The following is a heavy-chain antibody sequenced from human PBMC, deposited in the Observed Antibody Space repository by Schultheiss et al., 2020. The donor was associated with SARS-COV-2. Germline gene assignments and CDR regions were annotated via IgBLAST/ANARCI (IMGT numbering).Heavy chain of an antibody. CDR3: AKRTYKGYFDL. D-gene: IGHD1-1*01. CDR1: GGSFSGYY. J-gene: IGHJ2*01. V-gene: IGHV4-34*01. Sequence: SETLSLTCAVYGGSFSGYYWSWIRQPPGKGLEWIGEINHSGSTNYNPSLKSRVTISVDTSKNQFSLKLSSVTAADTAVYYCAKRTYKGYFDLWGRDTLVTVSS. CDR2: INHSGST.